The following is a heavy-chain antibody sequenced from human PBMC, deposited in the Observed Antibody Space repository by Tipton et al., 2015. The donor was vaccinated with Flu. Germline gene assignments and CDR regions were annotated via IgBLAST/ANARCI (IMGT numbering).Heavy chain of an antibody. Sequence: SLRLSCAASGFIFEDYAMHWVRQVPGKGLEWVSVISWNGDNIGYAASVKGRFTISRDNAKNSLYLQMNSLRVEDTALYYCAKGDYRGSGGYSDYWGQGTLVTVSS. V-gene: IGHV3-9*01. CDR1: GFIFEDYA. CDR2: ISWNGDNI. D-gene: IGHD3-10*01. J-gene: IGHJ4*02. CDR3: AKGDYRGSGGYSDY.